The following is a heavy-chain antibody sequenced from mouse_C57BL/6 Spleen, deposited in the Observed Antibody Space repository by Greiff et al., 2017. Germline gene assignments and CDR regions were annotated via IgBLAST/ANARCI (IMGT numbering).Heavy chain of an antibody. D-gene: IGHD1-1*01. CDR2: FHPYNDDT. V-gene: IGHV1-47*01. Sequence: QVQLKESGAELVKPGASVKMSCKASGYTFTTYPIEWMKQNHGKSLEWIGNFHPYNDDTKYNDKFKGKATLTVEKSSSTVYLELSRLTSDDSAVYYCARRDYYDSSSFAYWGQGTLVTVSA. CDR1: GYTFTTYP. J-gene: IGHJ3*01. CDR3: ARRDYYDSSSFAY.